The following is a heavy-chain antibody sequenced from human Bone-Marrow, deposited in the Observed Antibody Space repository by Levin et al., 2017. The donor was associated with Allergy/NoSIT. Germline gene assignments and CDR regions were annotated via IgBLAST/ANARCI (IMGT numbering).Heavy chain of an antibody. CDR3: VRDYCTGGTCTEAFDT. CDR2: ITSSGSST. V-gene: IGHV3-21*01. CDR1: GFTFSSYS. J-gene: IGHJ3*02. D-gene: IGHD2-8*02. Sequence: SCAASGFTFSSYSMNWVRQAPGKGLEWVSSITSSGSSTYYTDSMKGRFTISRDNALESLYLQINSLRAEDTAVYYCVRDYCTGGTCTEAFDTWGQGTMLTVSS.